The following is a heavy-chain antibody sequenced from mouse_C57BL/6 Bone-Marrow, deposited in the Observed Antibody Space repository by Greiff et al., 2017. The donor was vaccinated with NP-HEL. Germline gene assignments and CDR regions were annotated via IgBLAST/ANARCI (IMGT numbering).Heavy chain of an antibody. Sequence: VQLQQPGAELVKPGASVKLSCKASGYTFTSYWMHWVKQRPGQGLEWIGMIHPNSGSTNYNEKFKSKATLTVDKSSSTAYMQLSSLTSEDSAVYYCARTLYDGYPYYYAMDYWGQGTSVTVSS. D-gene: IGHD2-3*01. CDR3: ARTLYDGYPYYYAMDY. V-gene: IGHV1-64*01. CDR1: GYTFTSYW. CDR2: IHPNSGST. J-gene: IGHJ4*01.